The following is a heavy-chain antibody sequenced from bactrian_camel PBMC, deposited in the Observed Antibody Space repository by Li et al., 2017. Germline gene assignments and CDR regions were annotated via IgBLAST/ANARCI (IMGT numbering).Heavy chain of an antibody. V-gene: IGHV3S1*01. D-gene: IGHD1*01. CDR2: ISAGGSST. J-gene: IGHJ4*01. Sequence: HVQLVESGGGSVQAGGSLRLSCAASGYTFSRYCVAWFRQAPGKEREAVATISAGGSSTYYANSVKGRFTISKDNIKNTLYLQMNSLKPEDTGVYYCAAMSWPEGGLGQGTQVTVS. CDR1: GYTFSRYC.